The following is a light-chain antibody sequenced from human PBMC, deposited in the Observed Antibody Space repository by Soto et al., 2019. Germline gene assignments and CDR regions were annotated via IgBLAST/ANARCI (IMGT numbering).Light chain of an antibody. CDR2: EGS. CDR3: CSYVGSDTYVI. V-gene: IGLV2-23*01. Sequence: SVLTQPASVSGSPGQSITISCTGTSSDIGGSILVSWYQQEPGKAPKLMIYEGSKRPSGVSNRFSGSKSGNTASLTISGLQAEDEGQYYCCSYVGSDTYVIFGGGTKLTVL. J-gene: IGLJ2*01. CDR1: SSDIGGSIL.